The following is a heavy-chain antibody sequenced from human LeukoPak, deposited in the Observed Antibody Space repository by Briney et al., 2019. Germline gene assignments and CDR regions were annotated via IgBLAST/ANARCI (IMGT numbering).Heavy chain of an antibody. CDR2: IKQDGSEK. Sequence: GGSLRLSCAASGLTFSSYWMSWVRQAPGKGLEWVANIKQDGSEKYYVDSVKGRFTISRDNAKNSLYLQMNSLRAEDTAVYYCAREYNWNYFHYYYMDVWGKGTTVTVSS. J-gene: IGHJ6*03. CDR1: GLTFSSYW. CDR3: AREYNWNYFHYYYMDV. V-gene: IGHV3-7*01. D-gene: IGHD1-7*01.